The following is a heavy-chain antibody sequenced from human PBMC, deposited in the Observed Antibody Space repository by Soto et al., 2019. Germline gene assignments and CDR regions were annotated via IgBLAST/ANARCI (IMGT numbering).Heavy chain of an antibody. CDR1: GFTFSNYW. V-gene: IGHV3-74*01. J-gene: IGHJ4*02. CDR2: INSDGSSA. CDR3: ARATLELLYYFDY. Sequence: PLGPLTLACAASGFTFSNYWMHWVRQAPGKGRVWVSRINSDGSSASYADSVKGRFTISRDNAKNTLYLQMNSLTAEDTAVYYCARATLELLYYFDYWGQGTLVTVSS. D-gene: IGHD1-7*01.